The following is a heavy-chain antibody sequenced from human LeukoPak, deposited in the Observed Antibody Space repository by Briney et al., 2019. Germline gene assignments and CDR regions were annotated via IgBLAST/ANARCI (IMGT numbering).Heavy chain of an antibody. CDR2: ISYDGSNK. Sequence: GRSLRLSCAASGFTFSSYGMHWVRQAPGKGLEWVAVISYDGSNKYYADSVKGRFTISRDNSKNTLYLQMNSLRAEDTAVYYCAKDHCSGTSCYYYYYGMDVWGQGTTVTVSS. J-gene: IGHJ6*02. CDR1: GFTFSSYG. CDR3: AKDHCSGTSCYYYYYGMDV. D-gene: IGHD2-2*01. V-gene: IGHV3-30*18.